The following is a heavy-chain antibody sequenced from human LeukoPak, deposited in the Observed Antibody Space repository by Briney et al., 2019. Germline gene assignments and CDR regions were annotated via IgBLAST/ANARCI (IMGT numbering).Heavy chain of an antibody. CDR1: GFTFSIYS. V-gene: IGHV3-48*01. CDR2: ISSSSSTI. Sequence: PGGSLRLSCAASGFTFSIYSMNWVRQAPGKGLEWVSYISSSSSTIYYADSVKGRFTISRDNAKNSLYLQMNSLRAEDTAVYYCAGEDHTYSSGHVGFDYWGQGTLVTVSS. J-gene: IGHJ4*02. CDR3: AGEDHTYSSGHVGFDY. D-gene: IGHD6-19*01.